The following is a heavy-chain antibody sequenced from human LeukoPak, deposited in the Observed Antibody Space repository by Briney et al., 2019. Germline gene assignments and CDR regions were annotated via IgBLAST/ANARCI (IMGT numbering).Heavy chain of an antibody. D-gene: IGHD1-26*01. CDR2: ISSSSSYI. Sequence: GGSLRLSCAASGFTFSSYSMNWVRQAPGKGLEWVSSISSSSSYIYYADSVKGRFTIFRDNAKNSLYLQMNSLRAEDTAVYYCARGKGGSYYSPPNYWGQGTLVTVSS. CDR3: ARGKGGSYYSPPNY. J-gene: IGHJ4*02. CDR1: GFTFSSYS. V-gene: IGHV3-21*01.